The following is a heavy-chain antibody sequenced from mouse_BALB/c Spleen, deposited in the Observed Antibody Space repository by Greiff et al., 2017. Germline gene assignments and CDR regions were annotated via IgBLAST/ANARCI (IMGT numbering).Heavy chain of an antibody. J-gene: IGHJ1*01. V-gene: IGHV1S56*01. Sequence: VQLQQSGPELVKPGASVKMSCKASGYTFTSYYIHWVKQRPGQGLEWIGWIYPGDGSTKYNEKFKGKTTLTADKSSSTAYMLLSSLTSEDSAIYFCANYYGSSYVWYFDVWGAGTTVTVSS. CDR1: GYTFTSYY. CDR3: ANYYGSSYVWYFDV. CDR2: IYPGDGST. D-gene: IGHD1-1*01.